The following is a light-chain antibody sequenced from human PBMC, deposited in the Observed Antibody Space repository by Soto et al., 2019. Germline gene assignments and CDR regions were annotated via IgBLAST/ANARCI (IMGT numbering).Light chain of an antibody. CDR1: QSVNNNY. CDR3: QQYGSSQFT. V-gene: IGKV3-20*01. CDR2: DTS. Sequence: EIVLMQSPGTLSLSPGEGATLSCRASQSVNNNYLAWYQQRPGQAPTVLIFDTSRRATGVPDRFSGSGSGTDFNLRISRVEPDDFAVYYCQQYGSSQFTFGPGTKVNI. J-gene: IGKJ3*01.